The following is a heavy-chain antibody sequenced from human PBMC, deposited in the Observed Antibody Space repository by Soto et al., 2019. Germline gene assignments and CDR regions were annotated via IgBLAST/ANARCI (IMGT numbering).Heavy chain of an antibody. D-gene: IGHD3-22*01. CDR2: ISYSGST. Sequence: SETLSLTCTVSGGSISNSSYLWGWIRQPPGKGLQWIGSISYSGSTYYNPSLKSRVTISVDTSKNQFSLKLSSVTAADTAVYYCARYPEYYYDSSGSTPTGYFDYWGQGTLVTVSS. CDR3: ARYPEYYYDSSGSTPTGYFDY. V-gene: IGHV4-39*01. CDR1: GGSISNSSYL. J-gene: IGHJ4*02.